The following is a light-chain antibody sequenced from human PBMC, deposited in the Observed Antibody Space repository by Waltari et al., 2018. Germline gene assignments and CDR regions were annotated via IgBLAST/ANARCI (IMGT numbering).Light chain of an antibody. CDR2: GVS. CDR1: QSVSSSY. V-gene: IGKV3-20*01. CDR3: QQYGNSPPFS. J-gene: IGKJ3*01. Sequence: EIVLTQSPGTLSLSPGERATLSCRASQSVSSSYLAWYRQKPGQAPRILIYGVSYRATGIPDRFSGSGSGTDFTLTSSILEPEDFAVYYCQQYGNSPPFSFGPGTKVDIK.